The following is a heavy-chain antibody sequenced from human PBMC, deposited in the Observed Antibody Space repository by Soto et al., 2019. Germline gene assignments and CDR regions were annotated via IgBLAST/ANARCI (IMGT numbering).Heavy chain of an antibody. V-gene: IGHV4-59*01. Sequence: SETLSLTWTVSGGSISSCDWSWIRQSPGKGLEWIGYIHYSGSTKSNPSLKSRVTISVDTSRNQVSLKLSSVTAADSAVYFCARARYQLLHPYYYGMDVWGQGTTVTVSS. CDR2: IHYSGST. J-gene: IGHJ6*02. CDR1: GGSISSCD. D-gene: IGHD2-2*01. CDR3: ARARYQLLHPYYYGMDV.